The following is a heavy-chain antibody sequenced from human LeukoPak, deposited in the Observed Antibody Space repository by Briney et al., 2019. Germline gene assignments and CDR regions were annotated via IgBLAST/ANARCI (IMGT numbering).Heavy chain of an antibody. V-gene: IGHV4-39*07. CDR3: ARDSETGYSYGYNWFDP. Sequence: SETLSLTCTVSGGSISSSSCFWGWIRQPPGKGLEWIGSIYYGNIYNSGSTYYNPSLKSRVTISVDTSKNQFSLKLSSVTAADTAVYYCARDSETGYSYGYNWFDPWGQGTLVTVSS. J-gene: IGHJ5*02. D-gene: IGHD5-18*01. CDR2: IYYGNIYNSGST. CDR1: GGSISSSSCF.